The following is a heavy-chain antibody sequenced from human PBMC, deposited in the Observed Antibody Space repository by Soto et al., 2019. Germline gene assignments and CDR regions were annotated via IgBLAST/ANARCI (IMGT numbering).Heavy chain of an antibody. CDR2: INAHSGGT. V-gene: IGHV1-2*02. J-gene: IGHJ5*02. CDR1: GLSFTGYY. D-gene: IGHD6-6*01. Sequence: ASVKVSCKACGLSFTGYYIHWLGQAPGQGLEWMGWINAHSGGTEYAQKFQGRVTLTRDTSIATAYLTLTSLTSDDTALYYCAKDLTRQLDYWLDPWCQGTQVTVSS. CDR3: AKDLTRQLDYWLDP.